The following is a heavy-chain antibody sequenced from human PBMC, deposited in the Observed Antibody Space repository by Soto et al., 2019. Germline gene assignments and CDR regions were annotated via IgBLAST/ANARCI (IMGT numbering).Heavy chain of an antibody. CDR3: AREPKVIAARPFGPRVIWFDP. CDR1: GGTFSSYA. CDR2: IIPIFGTA. J-gene: IGHJ5*02. V-gene: IGHV1-69*13. D-gene: IGHD6-6*01. Sequence: SVKVSCKASGGTFSSYAISWVRQAPGQGLEWMGGIIPIFGTANYAQKFQGRVTITADESTSTAYMELSSLRSEDTAVYYCAREPKVIAARPFGPRVIWFDPWGQGTLVTVSS.